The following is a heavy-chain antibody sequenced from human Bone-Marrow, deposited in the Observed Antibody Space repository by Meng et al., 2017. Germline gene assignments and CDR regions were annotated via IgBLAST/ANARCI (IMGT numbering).Heavy chain of an antibody. Sequence: SDTLSLTFAVYGGSFSGYYWSWIRQPPGKGLEWIGEINHSGSTNYNQSLKSRVTISVDPSKNQFSLKLSSVTAADTAVYYCARGLVLRYFDWLLGGPPDYWGQGTLVTVSS. CDR3: ARGLVLRYFDWLLGGPPDY. J-gene: IGHJ4*02. D-gene: IGHD3-9*01. CDR1: GGSFSGYY. CDR2: INHSGST. V-gene: IGHV4-34*01.